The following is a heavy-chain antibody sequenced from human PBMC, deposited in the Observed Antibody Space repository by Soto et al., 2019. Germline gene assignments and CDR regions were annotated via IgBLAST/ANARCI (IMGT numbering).Heavy chain of an antibody. D-gene: IGHD5-12*01. CDR2: IYTSGST. CDR1: VGSSSSYY. J-gene: IGHJ6*02. CDR3: ARNSVDDIYGMDV. V-gene: IGHV4-4*07. Sequence: SEKLCLEGIGGVGSSSSYYWGWLGQPAGKGLEWIGRIYTSGSTNYNPSLKSRVTRSVDTSKNQFSLKLSSVTAADAAVYYCARNSVDDIYGMDVWGQGTTVTFSS.